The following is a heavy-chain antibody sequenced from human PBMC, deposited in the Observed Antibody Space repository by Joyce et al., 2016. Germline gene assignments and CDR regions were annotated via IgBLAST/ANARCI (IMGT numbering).Heavy chain of an antibody. D-gene: IGHD3-10*01. CDR3: VREGGSIYFDY. CDR1: GFTFSSYW. CDR2: INTEGGAI. V-gene: IGHV3-74*01. J-gene: IGHJ4*02. Sequence: EVQLVESGGGLVQPGGSLRLYCAASGFTFSSYWMHWVRQAPGKGLVWVSRINTEGGAINYAASVKGRFTISRCNAKDAVYRQMNSLRDEDTAVYYCVREGGSIYFDYWGQGTLVTVSS.